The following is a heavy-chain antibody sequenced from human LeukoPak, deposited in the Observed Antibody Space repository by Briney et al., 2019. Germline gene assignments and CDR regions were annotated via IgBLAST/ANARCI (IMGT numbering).Heavy chain of an antibody. D-gene: IGHD2-15*01. CDR2: INWNGGST. CDR3: ARETGGGSS. Sequence: GGSLRLSCAASGFTFDDYGMSWVRQAPGKGLESVSGINWNGGSTDYADSVRGRFTTSRDNAKNALYLQMNSLRAEDTAFYYGARETGGGSSWGQGTLVTVSS. J-gene: IGHJ5*02. V-gene: IGHV3-20*04. CDR1: GFTFDDYG.